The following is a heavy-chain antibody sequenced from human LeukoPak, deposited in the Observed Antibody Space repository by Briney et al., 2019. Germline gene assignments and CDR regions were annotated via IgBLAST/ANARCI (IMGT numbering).Heavy chain of an antibody. CDR2: IKQDGSEK. CDR1: GFTFSSYG. V-gene: IGHV3-7*05. Sequence: PGRSLRLSCAASGFTFSSYGMHWVRQAPGKGLEWVANIKQDGSEKYYVDSVKGRFTISRDNAKNSLYLQMNSLRAEDTAVYYCAREGGDRYDFWSGYPTYNWFDPWGQGTLVTVSS. D-gene: IGHD3-3*01. CDR3: AREGGDRYDFWSGYPTYNWFDP. J-gene: IGHJ5*02.